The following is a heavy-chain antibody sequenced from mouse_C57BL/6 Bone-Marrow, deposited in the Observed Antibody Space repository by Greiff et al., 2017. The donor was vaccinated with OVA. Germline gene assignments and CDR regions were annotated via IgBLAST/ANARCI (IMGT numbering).Heavy chain of an antibody. Sequence: EVQLVESGGGLVKPGGSLKLSCAASGFTFSSYAMSWVRQTPEKRLEWVATISDGGGYTYYPDNVKGRFTISRDNAKNNLYLQMSHLKSEDTAMYSCARDERIYYDHEGFAYWGQGTLVTVSA. V-gene: IGHV5-4*01. CDR2: ISDGGGYT. J-gene: IGHJ3*01. CDR1: GFTFSSYA. CDR3: ARDERIYYDHEGFAY. D-gene: IGHD2-4*01.